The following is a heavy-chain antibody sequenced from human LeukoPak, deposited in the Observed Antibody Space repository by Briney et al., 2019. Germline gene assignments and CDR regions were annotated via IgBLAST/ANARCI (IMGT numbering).Heavy chain of an antibody. Sequence: SESLSLTCTVSGGSISSGGYYWSWIRQPPGKGLEWIGYIYHSGSTYYNPSLKSRVTISVDTSKNQFSLKLSSVTAADTAVYYCARLGSGSNRRDYFDYWGQGTLVTVSS. CDR1: GGSISSGGYY. J-gene: IGHJ4*02. V-gene: IGHV4-30-2*01. CDR3: ARLGSGSNRRDYFDY. CDR2: IYHSGST. D-gene: IGHD1-26*01.